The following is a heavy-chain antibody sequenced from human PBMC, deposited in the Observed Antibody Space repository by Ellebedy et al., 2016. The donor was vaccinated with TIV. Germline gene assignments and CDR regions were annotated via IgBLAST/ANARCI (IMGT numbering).Heavy chain of an antibody. CDR3: ATKSVAEPGRIHWYFDV. D-gene: IGHD6-19*01. V-gene: IGHV1-69*13. J-gene: IGHJ2*01. Sequence: AASVKVSCKVSGGTFSDFNFNWVRQAPGQGLEWMAAFIPMFGTTNYAQKFQGRVTLTADESTSTVYKELSDLKSDDTAVFYCATKSVAEPGRIHWYFDVWGRGTLVTVSS. CDR1: GGTFSDFN. CDR2: FIPMFGTT.